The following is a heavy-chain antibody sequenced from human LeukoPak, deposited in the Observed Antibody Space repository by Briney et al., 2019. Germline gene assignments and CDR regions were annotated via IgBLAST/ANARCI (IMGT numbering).Heavy chain of an antibody. CDR2: INPSGGST. V-gene: IGHV1-46*01. D-gene: IGHD1-26*01. J-gene: IGHJ4*02. CDR1: GYTFTTYF. Sequence: GASVKVSCTSSGYTFTTYFIHGVRQAPGQGLEWMGMINPSGGSTSYAQKFQGRVTMTRDTSTSTVYMELSSLRSEDTAVYYCAIDSGSYAAYWGQGTLVTVSS. CDR3: AIDSGSYAAY.